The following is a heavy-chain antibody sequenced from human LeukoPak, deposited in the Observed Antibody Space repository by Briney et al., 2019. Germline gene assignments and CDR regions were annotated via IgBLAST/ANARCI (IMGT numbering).Heavy chain of an antibody. CDR1: GGSISSSSYY. CDR2: IYYGGST. Sequence: PSETLSLTCTVSGGSISSSSYYWGWIRQPPGKGLEWIGTIYYGGSTYYTPSLKSRVTISVDTSRNQFSLKLSSVTAADTAVYYCASAEPRGIIWYPYWGQGTLVTVSS. V-gene: IGHV4-39*01. CDR3: ASAEPRGIIWYPY. J-gene: IGHJ4*02. D-gene: IGHD6-13*01.